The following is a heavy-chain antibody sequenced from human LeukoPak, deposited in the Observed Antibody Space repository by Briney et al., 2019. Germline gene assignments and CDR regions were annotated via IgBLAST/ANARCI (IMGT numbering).Heavy chain of an antibody. CDR3: ARGWRTAAGTCWFDP. D-gene: IGHD6-13*01. J-gene: IGHJ5*02. CDR2: IYHSGST. CDR1: GYSISSGYY. V-gene: IGHV4-38-2*02. Sequence: SETLSLTCTVSGYSISSGYYWGWIRQPPGKGLEWIGEIYHSGSTNYNPSLKSRVTISVDKSKNQFSLKLSSVTAADTAVYYCARGWRTAAGTCWFDPWGQGTLVTVSS.